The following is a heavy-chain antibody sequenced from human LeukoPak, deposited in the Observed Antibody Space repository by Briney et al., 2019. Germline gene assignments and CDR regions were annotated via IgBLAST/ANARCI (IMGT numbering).Heavy chain of an antibody. CDR1: GGSISSSSYY. V-gene: IGHV4-39*01. Sequence: ETLSLTCTVSGGSISSSSYYWGWIRQPPGKGLEWIGSIYYSGSTYYNPSLKSRVTISVDTSKNQFSLKLSSVTAADTAVYYCARHPSGEGFDPWGQGTLVTVSS. CDR3: ARHPSGEGFDP. CDR2: IYYSGST. D-gene: IGHD1-26*01. J-gene: IGHJ5*02.